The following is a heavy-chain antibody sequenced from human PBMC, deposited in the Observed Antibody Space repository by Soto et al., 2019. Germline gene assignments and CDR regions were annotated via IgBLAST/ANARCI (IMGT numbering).Heavy chain of an antibody. J-gene: IGHJ4*02. CDR1: GGSFIGYY. D-gene: IGHD6-19*01. CDR3: ARTIRRIAVAGYFDY. CDR2: INHSGST. V-gene: IGHV4-34*01. Sequence: SETLSLTGAVYGGSFIGYYWSWIRQPPGKGLEWIGEINHSGSTNYNPSLKSRVTISVDTSKNQFSLKLSSVTAADTAVYYCARTIRRIAVAGYFDYWGQGTLVTVS.